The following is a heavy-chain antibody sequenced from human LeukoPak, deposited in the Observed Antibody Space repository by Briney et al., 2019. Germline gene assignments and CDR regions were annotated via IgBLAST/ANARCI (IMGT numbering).Heavy chain of an antibody. J-gene: IGHJ4*02. Sequence: PSETLSLTCTVSGYSISSGYYWGWIRQPPGKGLEWIGSIYHSGSTYYNPSLKSRVTISVHTSKNQFSLKLTSVTAADTAVYYCVRHRPLVQVNWGRGTLVTVSS. V-gene: IGHV4-38-2*02. D-gene: IGHD4/OR15-4a*01. CDR1: GYSISSGYY. CDR3: VRHRPLVQVN. CDR2: IYHSGST.